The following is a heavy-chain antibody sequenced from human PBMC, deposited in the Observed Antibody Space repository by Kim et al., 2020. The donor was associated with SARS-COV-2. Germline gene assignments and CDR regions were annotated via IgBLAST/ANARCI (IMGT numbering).Heavy chain of an antibody. CDR1: GDSITSGSYY. Sequence: SETLSLTCTVSGDSITSGSYYWGWIRQPPGKGLEWNGSIHYGGTHYYNPSLKSRVTISVDTSVNQFSLTLRSLTAADTALYYCAGIPSTLGYRWYFVPWG. V-gene: IGHV4-39*01. J-gene: IGHJ2*01. D-gene: IGHD3-16*02. CDR3: AGIPSTLGYRWYFVP. CDR2: IHYGGTH.